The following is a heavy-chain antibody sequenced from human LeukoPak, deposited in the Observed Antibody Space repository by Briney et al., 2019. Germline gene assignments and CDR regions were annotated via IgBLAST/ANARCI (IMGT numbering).Heavy chain of an antibody. D-gene: IGHD3-10*01. Sequence: GASVKVSCKASGYTFTSYGISWVRQAPGQGLEWMGRIIPILGIANYAQKFQGRVTITADKSTSTAYMELSSLRSEDTAVYYCARASDYYGSGSYSKDYYYYGMDVWGQGTTVTVSS. CDR3: ARASDYYGSGSYSKDYYYYGMDV. CDR1: GYTFTSYG. J-gene: IGHJ6*02. V-gene: IGHV1-69*04. CDR2: IIPILGIA.